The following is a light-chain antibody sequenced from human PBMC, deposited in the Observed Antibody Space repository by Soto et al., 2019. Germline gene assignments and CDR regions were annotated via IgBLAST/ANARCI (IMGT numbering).Light chain of an antibody. Sequence: EIVLTQSPGTLSLSPGERATLSCRASQSVSSSYLAWYQQKPGQAPRLLMSGASSRASGVPVRFSGSGSGTDFTLTISRLEPEDFALYYCQQYGGSPITFGLGTRLE. CDR3: QQYGGSPIT. V-gene: IGKV3-20*01. CDR2: GAS. J-gene: IGKJ5*01. CDR1: QSVSSSY.